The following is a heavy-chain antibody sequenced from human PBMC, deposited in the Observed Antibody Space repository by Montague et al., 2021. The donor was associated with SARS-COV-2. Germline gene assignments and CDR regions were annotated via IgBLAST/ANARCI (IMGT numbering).Heavy chain of an antibody. Sequence: SETLSLTCEVSGGSISGYYWTWIRQSPGKGLEWIGYVHYTGSTKYNPSLKTRVSLSLDTPKNHFSLHLSSVTAADTAIYFCARAQNTCFIANCVNYFDVWGLGALVTVSS. J-gene: IGHJ4*02. CDR1: GGSISGYY. CDR3: ARAQNTCFIANCVNYFDV. V-gene: IGHV4-59*01. CDR2: VHYTGST. D-gene: IGHD1-1*01.